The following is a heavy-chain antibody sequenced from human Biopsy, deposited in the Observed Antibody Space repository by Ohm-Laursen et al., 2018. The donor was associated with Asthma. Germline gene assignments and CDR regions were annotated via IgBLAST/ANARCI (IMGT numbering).Heavy chain of an antibody. D-gene: IGHD6-13*01. J-gene: IGHJ6*02. CDR3: VRGSSSWHHGPFHYYYGLDV. CDR2: INHRGST. V-gene: IGHV4-34*01. CDR1: GGSFSNYY. Sequence: SDTLSLTWAVYGGSFSNYYWTWIRLPPGQGLEWIGEINHRGSTNYNPSLKRRVPLSVDTSKNQFSVKLRPVTAADTAVYYCVRGSSSWHHGPFHYYYGLDVWGQGTTATVSS.